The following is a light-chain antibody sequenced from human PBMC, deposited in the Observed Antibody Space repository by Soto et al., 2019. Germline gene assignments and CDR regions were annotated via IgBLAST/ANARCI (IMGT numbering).Light chain of an antibody. Sequence: EIVLTQSPATLSLSPGERATLSCRASQSVSSYLAWYQQKPGQAPRLLIYDASNRATGIPARFSGSGSGTDFPLTISSREPEDFAVYYCQQRSNWPPYTFGQGNKLEIK. CDR3: QQRSNWPPYT. V-gene: IGKV3-11*01. CDR1: QSVSSY. CDR2: DAS. J-gene: IGKJ2*01.